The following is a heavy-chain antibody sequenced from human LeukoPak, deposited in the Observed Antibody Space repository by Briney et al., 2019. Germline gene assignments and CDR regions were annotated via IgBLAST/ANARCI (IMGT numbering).Heavy chain of an antibody. CDR2: IYSSGST. Sequence: SKTLSLTCTVSGGSLTSSYGSWFRQPAGRWLEWIRPIYSSGSTNYNPSLLSLITTSVDTSKNPLSPKSTSVTTADSPWPNCARDICLSSTCYLESVDVFEIWGHGTLVTVSS. CDR3: ARDICLSSTCYLESVDVFEI. D-gene: IGHD2-2*01. J-gene: IGHJ3*02. V-gene: IGHV4-4*07. CDR1: GGSLTSSY.